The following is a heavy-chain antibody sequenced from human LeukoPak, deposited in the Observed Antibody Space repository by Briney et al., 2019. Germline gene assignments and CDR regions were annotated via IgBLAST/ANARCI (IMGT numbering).Heavy chain of an antibody. CDR2: INPNSGGI. J-gene: IGHJ4*02. CDR3: ARGGGGLLLYYFDY. Sequence: ASVKVSCKASGYSFTDYYMHWVRQAPGQGLEWMGWINPNSGGINYAQKFQGRVTMTRDTSISTAYMELSRLRSDDTAVYYCARGGGGLLLYYFDYWGQGTLVTVSS. D-gene: IGHD3-22*01. V-gene: IGHV1-2*02. CDR1: GYSFTDYY.